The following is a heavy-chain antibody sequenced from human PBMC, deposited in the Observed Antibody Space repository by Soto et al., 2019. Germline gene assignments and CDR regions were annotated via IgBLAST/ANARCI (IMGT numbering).Heavy chain of an antibody. V-gene: IGHV3-30*04. CDR2: ISFDGNNI. CDR3: AKGFADDGNWFFFDY. CDR1: GFTFSNSA. Sequence: QVQLVESGGGVVQPGGSLRLSCAASGFTFSNSAMHWVRQAPGKGLEWVSYISFDGNNIYYPDSVRGRFTISRDNYKNMLSLILNSLRAEDTVVYYCAKGFADDGNWFFFDYWGQGFLVSVSP. D-gene: IGHD3-9*01. J-gene: IGHJ4*02.